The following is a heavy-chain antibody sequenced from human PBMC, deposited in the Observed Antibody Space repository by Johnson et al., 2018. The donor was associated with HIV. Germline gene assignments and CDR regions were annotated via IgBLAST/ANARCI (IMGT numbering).Heavy chain of an antibody. Sequence: MMLVESGGGLIQPGGSLRLSCAASGFTVSSNYMSWVRQAPGKGLEWVSVIYSGGDTYYSDSVKGRFTISRDKAKNTLYLQMNSLRAEDTAVYYCARVYARTPGAFDIWGQGTMVTVSS. CDR2: IYSGGDT. J-gene: IGHJ3*02. CDR3: ARVYARTPGAFDI. CDR1: GFTVSSNY. V-gene: IGHV3-53*01. D-gene: IGHD2-2*01.